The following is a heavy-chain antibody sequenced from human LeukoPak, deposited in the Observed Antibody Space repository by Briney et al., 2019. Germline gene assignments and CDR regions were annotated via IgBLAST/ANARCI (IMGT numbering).Heavy chain of an antibody. V-gene: IGHV3-48*01. CDR3: ARRLYIVRGAFDI. CDR2: ISSSSSTI. D-gene: IGHD2/OR15-2a*01. CDR1: RFTFSSYS. Sequence: GGSLRLSCAASRFTFSSYSMNWVRQAPGKGLEWVSYISSSSSTIYYADSVKGRFTISRDNSKNTVHLQMNNLRAEDTAMYFCARRLYIVRGAFDIWGQGTMVTVSS. J-gene: IGHJ3*02.